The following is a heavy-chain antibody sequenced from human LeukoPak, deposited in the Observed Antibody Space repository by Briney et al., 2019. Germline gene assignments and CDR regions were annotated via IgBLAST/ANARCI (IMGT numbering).Heavy chain of an antibody. J-gene: IGHJ3*02. Sequence: GGPVRLLCGPSGFTFCSFWMHWLRHVPGKGLVWVSRINSDGSSTSYADSVKGRFTISRDNAKNTLYVQMNSLRAEDTAVYYCSTGSGHAFDIWGRGTMVTVSS. V-gene: IGHV3-74*01. CDR1: GFTFCSFW. CDR2: INSDGSST. D-gene: IGHD3-10*01. CDR3: STGSGHAFDI.